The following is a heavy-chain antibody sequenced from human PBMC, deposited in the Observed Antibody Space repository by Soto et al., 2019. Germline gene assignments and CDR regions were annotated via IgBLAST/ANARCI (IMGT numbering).Heavy chain of an antibody. Sequence: GASVKVSCKASGYTFTGYYMHWVRQAPGQGLEWMGWINPNSGGTNYAQKFQGRVTMTRDTSISTAYMELSRLRSDDTAVYYCARYLLRYFDWLSGGMDVWGQGTTVTVSS. J-gene: IGHJ6*02. CDR2: INPNSGGT. CDR3: ARYLLRYFDWLSGGMDV. D-gene: IGHD3-9*01. V-gene: IGHV1-2*02. CDR1: GYTFTGYY.